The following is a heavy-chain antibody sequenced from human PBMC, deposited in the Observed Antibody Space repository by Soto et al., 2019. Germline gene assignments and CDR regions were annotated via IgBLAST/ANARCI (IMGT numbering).Heavy chain of an antibody. CDR3: AGAGYSSSWYGNIGAFDI. Sequence: QVQLQESGPGLVKPSGTLSLTCAVSGGSISSSNWWSWVRQPPGKGLEWIGEIYHSGSTNYNPSLKSRVTISVDKSKNQFSLKLSSVTAADTAVYYCAGAGYSSSWYGNIGAFDIWGQGTMVTVSS. CDR1: GGSISSSNW. V-gene: IGHV4-4*02. D-gene: IGHD6-13*01. J-gene: IGHJ3*02. CDR2: IYHSGST.